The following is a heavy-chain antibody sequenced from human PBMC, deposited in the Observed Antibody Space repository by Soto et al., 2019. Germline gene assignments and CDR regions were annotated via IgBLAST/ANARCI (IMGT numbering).Heavy chain of an antibody. D-gene: IGHD6-19*01. V-gene: IGHV3-30*03. J-gene: IGHJ4*02. CDR3: ARDYYIPAPLRIAVAGTTDY. CDR2: ISYDGSNK. Sequence: PGGSLRLSCAASGFTFSSYGMSWVRQAPGKGLEWVAVISYDGSNKYYADSVKGRFTISRDNSKNTLYLQMNSLRAEDTAVYYCARDYYIPAPLRIAVAGTTDYWGQGPLVTVSS. CDR1: GFTFSSYG.